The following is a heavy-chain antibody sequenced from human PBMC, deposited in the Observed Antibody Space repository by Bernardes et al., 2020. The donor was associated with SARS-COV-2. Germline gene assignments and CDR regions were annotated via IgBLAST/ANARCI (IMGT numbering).Heavy chain of an antibody. J-gene: IGHJ5*02. CDR2: IYYSGST. Sequence: SETLSLTCTVSGGSISSGGYYWSWIRQHPGKGLEWIGYIYYSGSTYYNPSLKSRVTISVDTSKNQFSLKLSSVTAADTAVYYCARDHRLWFDPWGQGTLVTVSS. CDR3: ARDHRLWFDP. V-gene: IGHV4-31*03. CDR1: GGSISSGGYY.